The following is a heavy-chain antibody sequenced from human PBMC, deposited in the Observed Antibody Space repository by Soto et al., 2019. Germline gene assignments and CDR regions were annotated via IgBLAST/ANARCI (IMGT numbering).Heavy chain of an antibody. CDR2: ISWDGGST. Sequence: GSLRLSCAASGFTFDDYTMHWVRQAPGKGLEWVSLISWDGGSTYYADSVKGRFTISRDNSKNSLYLQMNSLRTEDTALYYCAKDESGYSSSWYTYGMDVWGQGTTVTVSS. CDR3: AKDESGYSSSWYTYGMDV. J-gene: IGHJ6*02. D-gene: IGHD6-13*01. V-gene: IGHV3-43*01. CDR1: GFTFDDYT.